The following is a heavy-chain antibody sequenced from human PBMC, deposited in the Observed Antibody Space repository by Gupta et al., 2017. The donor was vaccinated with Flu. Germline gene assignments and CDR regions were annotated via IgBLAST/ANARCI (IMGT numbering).Heavy chain of an antibody. Sequence: EMNWVRQAPGKGLEWVSYISGSGSTMYYADSVQGRFTISRDNAKNSLYLQINSLRAEDTAVYYCARDMGIAYSSSWYYFDSWGQGTLVTVSS. CDR2: ISGSGSTM. D-gene: IGHD6-13*01. CDR3: ARDMGIAYSSSWYYFDS. V-gene: IGHV3-48*03. J-gene: IGHJ4*02.